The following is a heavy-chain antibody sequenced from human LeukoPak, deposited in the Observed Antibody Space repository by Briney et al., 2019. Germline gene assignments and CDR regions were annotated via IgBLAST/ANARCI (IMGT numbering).Heavy chain of an antibody. V-gene: IGHV3-21*01. J-gene: IGHJ4*02. CDR1: GFTFSSYS. CDR3: AREIDEGFDY. Sequence: PGGSLRLSCAASGFTFSSYSMNWVRQAPGKGLEWVSSIGGSSSSLYYADSLKGRFTISRDNAKNSLYLQMSSLRAEDTAVYYCAREIDEGFDYWGQGTLVTVSS. CDR2: IGGSSSSL.